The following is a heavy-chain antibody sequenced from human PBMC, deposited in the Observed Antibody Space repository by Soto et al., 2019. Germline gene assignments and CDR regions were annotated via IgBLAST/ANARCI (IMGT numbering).Heavy chain of an antibody. Sequence: ASVKVSCKASGYTFTSYDINWVRQATGQGLEWMGWINPNSGNANYAQKFQGRVTITANESTSTAYMELSSLRSEDTAVYYCASSYSNGLRPYYYYGMDVWGQGTTVTVSS. D-gene: IGHD4-4*01. J-gene: IGHJ6*02. CDR2: INPNSGNA. CDR3: ASSYSNGLRPYYYYGMDV. CDR1: GYTFTSYD. V-gene: IGHV1-8*01.